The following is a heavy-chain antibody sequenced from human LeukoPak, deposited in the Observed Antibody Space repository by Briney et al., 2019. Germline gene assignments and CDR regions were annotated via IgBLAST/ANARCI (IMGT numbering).Heavy chain of an antibody. D-gene: IGHD4/OR15-4a*01. CDR2: INTDGSPT. CDR1: GFTFNRHW. J-gene: IGHJ4*02. CDR3: ARDLGAVSET. V-gene: IGHV3-74*03. Sequence: GGSLRLSCVASGFTFNRHWMHWVRQAPGKGLVWVSRINTDGSPTTYADSVKGRFTISTDNAKNTVHLQMYSLRAEDTAVYYCARDLGAVSETWGQETLVTVSS.